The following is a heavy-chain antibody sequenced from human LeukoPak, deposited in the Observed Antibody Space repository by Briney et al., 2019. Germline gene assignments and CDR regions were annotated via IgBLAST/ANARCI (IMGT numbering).Heavy chain of an antibody. CDR1: GGSSSGCY. D-gene: IGHD6-13*01. J-gene: IGHJ5*02. CDR3: ARGYAAAGYNWFDP. Sequence: SETLSLTCAVYGGSSSGCYWSWIRQPPGKGLEWIGEINHSGSTNYNPSLKSRVTISVDTSKNQFSLKLSSVTAADTAVYYCARGYAAAGYNWFDPWGQGTLVTVSS. V-gene: IGHV4-34*01. CDR2: INHSGST.